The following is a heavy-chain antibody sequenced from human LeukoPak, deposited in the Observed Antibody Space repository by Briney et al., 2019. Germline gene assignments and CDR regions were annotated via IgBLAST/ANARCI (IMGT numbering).Heavy chain of an antibody. J-gene: IGHJ4*02. CDR3: ARDPAYGALDY. CDR1: GFTFSGSW. CDR2: ISPDGNLK. Sequence: PGGSLRLSCVASGFTFSGSWMTWVRQAPGRGLQWLGYISPDGNLKSYVDSVKGRFTISRDNARNSVYLQISSLRVEDTSGYYCARDPAYGALDYWGQGTLVAVSS. D-gene: IGHD4-17*01. V-gene: IGHV3-7*01.